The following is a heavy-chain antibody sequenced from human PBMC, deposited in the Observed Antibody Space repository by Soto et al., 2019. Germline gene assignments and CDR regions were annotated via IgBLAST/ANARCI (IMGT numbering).Heavy chain of an antibody. Sequence: QVQLEQSGAEVKRPGSSVKVSCKTSGGNFNTYPISWVRQAPGHRLEWMGKIIPIFGTPDYAQKFQGRVKVNADEATTTVYMELRSLKSDDSAVYYCARDSRLWGSTGWKRENLFDIWGQATMVTVSS. V-gene: IGHV1-69*18. CDR1: GGNFNTYP. J-gene: IGHJ3*02. CDR2: IIPIFGTP. D-gene: IGHD3-16*01. CDR3: ARDSRLWGSTGWKRENLFDI.